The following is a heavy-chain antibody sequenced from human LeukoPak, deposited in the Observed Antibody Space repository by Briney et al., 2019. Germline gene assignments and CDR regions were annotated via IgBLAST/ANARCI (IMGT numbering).Heavy chain of an antibody. Sequence: GESLKISCKGSGYRFISYWIGWVRQMPGKGLEWMGIIYPGDSDTRYSPSFQGQVTISADKSISTAYLQWSSLKASDTAMYYCARRLVYYGSGTYFDYWGQGTLVTVSS. D-gene: IGHD3-10*01. CDR3: ARRLVYYGSGTYFDY. CDR1: GYRFISYW. V-gene: IGHV5-51*01. CDR2: IYPGDSDT. J-gene: IGHJ4*02.